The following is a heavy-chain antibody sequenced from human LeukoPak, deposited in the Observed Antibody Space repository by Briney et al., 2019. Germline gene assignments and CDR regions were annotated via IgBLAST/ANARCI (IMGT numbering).Heavy chain of an antibody. CDR1: GGSISSYY. CDR3: ARGGYYDSSGYSYWDAFDI. Sequence: SETLSLTCTVSGGSISSYYWSWIRQPAGKGLEWIGRIYTSGSTNYNPSLKSRVTMSVDTSKNQFSLKLSSVTAADTAVYYCARGGYYDSSGYSYWDAFDIWGQGTMVTVSS. CDR2: IYTSGST. V-gene: IGHV4-4*07. J-gene: IGHJ3*02. D-gene: IGHD3-22*01.